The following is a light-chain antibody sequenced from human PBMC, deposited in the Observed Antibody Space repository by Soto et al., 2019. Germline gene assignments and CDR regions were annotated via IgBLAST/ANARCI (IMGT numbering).Light chain of an antibody. CDR3: LQDYNYIWV. V-gene: IGKV1-6*01. Sequence: AIQMTQSPSSLSASVGDKATITCRSSQGIRNQLGWCQQKPGKAPKLLIYAASSLESGVPPRFSGSGSGTDFTLTISSLQPEDFATYYCLQDYNYIWVFGQGTKVDIK. J-gene: IGKJ1*01. CDR2: AAS. CDR1: QGIRNQ.